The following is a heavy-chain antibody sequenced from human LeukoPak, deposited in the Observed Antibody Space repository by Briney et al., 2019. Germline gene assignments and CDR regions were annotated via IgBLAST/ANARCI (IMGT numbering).Heavy chain of an antibody. V-gene: IGHV3-53*01. CDR3: AKVRRFLEWLYDAFDI. CDR2: IYSGGST. J-gene: IGHJ3*02. CDR1: GFSVSSNY. Sequence: GGSLRLSCAASGFSVSSNYMSWVRQAPGKGLEWVSVIYSGGSTYYADSVKGRFTISRDNSKNTLYLQMNSLRAEDTAVYYCAKVRRFLEWLYDAFDIWGQGTMVTVSS. D-gene: IGHD3-3*01.